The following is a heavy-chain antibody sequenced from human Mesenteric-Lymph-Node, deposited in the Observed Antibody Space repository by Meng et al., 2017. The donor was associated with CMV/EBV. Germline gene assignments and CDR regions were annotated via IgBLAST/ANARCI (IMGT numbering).Heavy chain of an antibody. CDR2: ISSSSSYI. J-gene: IGHJ3*02. V-gene: IGHV3-21*01. D-gene: IGHD2-21*01. CDR3: AREGLAYCGGDCYSSDAFDI. Sequence: GESLKISCAASGFTFSSYSMNWVRQAPGKGLEWVSSISSSSSYIYYADSVKGRFTISRDNAKNSLYLQMNSLRAEDTAVYYCAREGLAYCGGDCYSSDAFDIWGQGTMVTVSS. CDR1: GFTFSSYS.